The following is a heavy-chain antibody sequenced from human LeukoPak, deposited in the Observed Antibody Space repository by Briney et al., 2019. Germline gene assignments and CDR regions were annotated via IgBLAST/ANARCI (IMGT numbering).Heavy chain of an antibody. CDR2: INAGNGNT. CDR3: ARKGVGATADY. Sequence: ASVKVSCKASGYTFTSYAMHWVRQAPGQRLEWMGWINAGNGNTKYSQKFQGRVTITRDTSASTAYMKLSSLRSEDTAVYYCARKGVGATADYWGQGTLVTVSS. CDR1: GYTFTSYA. D-gene: IGHD1-26*01. J-gene: IGHJ4*02. V-gene: IGHV1-3*01.